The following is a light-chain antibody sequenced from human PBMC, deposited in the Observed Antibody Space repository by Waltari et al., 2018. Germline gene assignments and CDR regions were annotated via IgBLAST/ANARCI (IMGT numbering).Light chain of an antibody. J-gene: IGKJ4*01. CDR2: DAS. CDR3: QQYDNPALT. Sequence: DIQMTQSPSSLSASVGDRVTITCQASQDISNYLNWYQQKPGKAHKLLIYDASNLETGVPSMFSGSGSGTDFTFTISSLQPEDIATYYCQQYDNPALTFGGGTKVEIK. CDR1: QDISNY. V-gene: IGKV1-33*01.